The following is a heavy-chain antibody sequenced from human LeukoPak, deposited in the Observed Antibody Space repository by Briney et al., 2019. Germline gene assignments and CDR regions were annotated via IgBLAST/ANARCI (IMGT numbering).Heavy chain of an antibody. J-gene: IGHJ5*02. Sequence: GGSLRLSCAASGFTFSSYGMSWVRQAPGKGLEWVANIKQDGSEKYYVDSVKGRFTISRDNAKNSLYLQMNSLRAENTAVYYCARAGGWLVQAGWFDPWGQGTLVTVSS. CDR3: ARAGGWLVQAGWFDP. D-gene: IGHD6-19*01. CDR2: IKQDGSEK. V-gene: IGHV3-7*01. CDR1: GFTFSSYG.